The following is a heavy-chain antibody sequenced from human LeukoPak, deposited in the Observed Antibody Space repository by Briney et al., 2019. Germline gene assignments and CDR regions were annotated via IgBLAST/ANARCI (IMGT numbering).Heavy chain of an antibody. V-gene: IGHV4-39*01. CDR2: IYYSGST. J-gene: IGHJ4*02. CDR3: ARCSGWYWREFDY. D-gene: IGHD6-19*01. CDR1: GGSISSSSYY. Sequence: SETLSLTCTVSGGSISSSSYYWGWIRQPPGKGLERIGSIYYSGSTYYNPSLKSRVTISVDTSKNQFSLKLSSVTAADTAVYYCARCSGWYWREFDYWGQGTLVTVSS.